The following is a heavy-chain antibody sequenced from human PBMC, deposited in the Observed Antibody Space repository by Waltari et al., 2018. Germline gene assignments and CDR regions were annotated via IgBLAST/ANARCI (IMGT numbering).Heavy chain of an antibody. CDR2: ISWNSVGI. CDR1: VFSLVDYA. Sequence: EVQLVESGGALVQPGRSLSLSCEVSVFSLVDYAMHWVRQAPGKGLEWVSGISWNSVGIGYAESVKDRFTISRDNAKNSLYLQMNSLRTEDTALYYCAKGKGMAVTPIDYWGQGTLVIVSS. V-gene: IGHV3-9*01. J-gene: IGHJ4*02. CDR3: AKGKGMAVTPIDY. D-gene: IGHD6-19*01.